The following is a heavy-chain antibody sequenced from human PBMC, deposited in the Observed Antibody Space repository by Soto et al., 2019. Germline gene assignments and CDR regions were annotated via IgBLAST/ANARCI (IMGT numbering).Heavy chain of an antibody. CDR3: ARWSTIFGVVIDPLSYYYYMDV. D-gene: IGHD3-3*01. V-gene: IGHV5-51*03. Sequence: EVQLVQSGAEVKKPGESLKISCKGSGYSFTSYWIGWVRQMPGKGLEWMGIIYPGDSDTRYSPSFQGQVTISADKSISTAYLQWSSLKASDTAMYYCARWSTIFGVVIDPLSYYYYMDVWGKGTTVTVSS. J-gene: IGHJ6*03. CDR2: IYPGDSDT. CDR1: GYSFTSYW.